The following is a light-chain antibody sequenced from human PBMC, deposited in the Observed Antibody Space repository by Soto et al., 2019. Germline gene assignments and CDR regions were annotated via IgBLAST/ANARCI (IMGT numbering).Light chain of an antibody. V-gene: IGLV2-14*01. CDR2: EVS. CDR3: SSYTSSSTQV. J-gene: IGLJ1*01. CDR1: SSDVGGYNY. Sequence: QSALTQPASVSGSPGQSITISCTGTSSDVGGYNYVSWYQQHPGKAPKLMIYEVSNRPSGVSNRFSGSKSGNTASLTISRLQAEDEADYYCSSYTSSSTQVFXTGTKLTVL.